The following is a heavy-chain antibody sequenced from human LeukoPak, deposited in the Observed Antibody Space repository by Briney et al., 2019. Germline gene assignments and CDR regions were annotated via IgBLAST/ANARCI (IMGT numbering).Heavy chain of an antibody. Sequence: PGGSLRLSCEASRFTFDDYGLSWVRQAPGMGLEWVSAINWNGGSTGYTDSVKGRFTISRDNAKNSLYLQMNSLRAEDTALYYCARDILIGYCSSVSCYGAFDIWGQGTMVTVSS. J-gene: IGHJ3*02. CDR3: ARDILIGYCSSVSCYGAFDI. V-gene: IGHV3-20*04. D-gene: IGHD2-2*01. CDR1: RFTFDDYG. CDR2: INWNGGST.